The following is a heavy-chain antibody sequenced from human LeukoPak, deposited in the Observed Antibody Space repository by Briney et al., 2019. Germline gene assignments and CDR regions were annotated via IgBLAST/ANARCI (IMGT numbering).Heavy chain of an antibody. J-gene: IGHJ4*02. Sequence: GGSLRLSCAASKFTFNSYSMNWVRQAPGKGLEWVSSISSSSSYIYYADSVKGRFTISRDNAKNSLYLQMNSLRAEGTAVYYCARVVAAAGSGYYLDYWGQGTLVTVSS. V-gene: IGHV3-21*01. D-gene: IGHD6-13*01. CDR1: KFTFNSYS. CDR3: ARVVAAAGSGYYLDY. CDR2: ISSSSSYI.